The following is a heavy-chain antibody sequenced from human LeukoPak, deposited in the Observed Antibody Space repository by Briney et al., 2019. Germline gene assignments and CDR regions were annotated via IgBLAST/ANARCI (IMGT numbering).Heavy chain of an antibody. Sequence: PSETLSLTCAVYGGSFSGYYWSWIRQPPGKGLEWIGEINHSGSTNYNPSLKSRVTISVDTSKNQFSLKLSSVTAADTAVYYCARGQRLRYYDSSGSHYYYGMDVWGRGTTVTVSS. CDR2: INHSGST. CDR1: GGSFSGYY. D-gene: IGHD3-22*01. V-gene: IGHV4-34*01. CDR3: ARGQRLRYYDSSGSHYYYGMDV. J-gene: IGHJ6*01.